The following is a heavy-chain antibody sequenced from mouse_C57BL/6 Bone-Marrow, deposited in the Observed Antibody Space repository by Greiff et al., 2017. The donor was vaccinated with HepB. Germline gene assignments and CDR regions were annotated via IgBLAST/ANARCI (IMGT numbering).Heavy chain of an antibody. CDR1: GYSITSGYY. Sequence: EVQLQESGPGLVKPSQSLSLTCSVTGYSITSGYYWNWIRQFPGNKLEWMGYISYDGSNNYNPSLKNRISITRDTSKNQFFLKLNSVTTEDTATYYCARDETYYSNCYAMDYWGQGTSVTVSS. J-gene: IGHJ4*01. CDR2: ISYDGSN. V-gene: IGHV3-6*01. CDR3: ARDETYYSNCYAMDY. D-gene: IGHD2-5*01.